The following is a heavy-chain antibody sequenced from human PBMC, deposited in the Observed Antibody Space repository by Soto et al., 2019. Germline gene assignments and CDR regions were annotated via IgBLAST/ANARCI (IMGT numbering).Heavy chain of an antibody. V-gene: IGHV3-21*01. J-gene: IGHJ6*02. CDR3: AREGFNYFDTSGYPTYGMDV. CDR2: ISSRSSYI. CDR1: GFTFSSYD. Sequence: PGGSLRLSCAASGFTFSSYDMNWVRQAPGKGLEWVSSISSRSSYIYYADSVKGRFTISRDNAKNSLYLQMNSLRAEDTAVYYCAREGFNYFDTSGYPTYGMDVWGQGTTVTVS. D-gene: IGHD3-22*01.